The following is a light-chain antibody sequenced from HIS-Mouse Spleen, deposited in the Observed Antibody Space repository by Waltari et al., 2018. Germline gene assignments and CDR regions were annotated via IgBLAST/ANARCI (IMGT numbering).Light chain of an antibody. V-gene: IGKV2-28*01. Sequence: DIVMTQSPLSLPVTPGEQASISCRSSQSLLHSNGYNYLDWYLQKPGQSPQLLIYLGSNRASGVPDRFSGSGSGTDFTLKISRVEAEDVGVYYCMQALQTQLTFGGGTKVEIK. J-gene: IGKJ4*01. CDR3: MQALQTQLT. CDR2: LGS. CDR1: QSLLHSNGYNY.